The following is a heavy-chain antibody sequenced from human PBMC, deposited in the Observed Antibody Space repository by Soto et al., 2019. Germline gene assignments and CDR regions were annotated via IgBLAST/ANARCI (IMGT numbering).Heavy chain of an antibody. Sequence: EVQLLESGGDLVQPGGSLRLSCAASGFTFSNYDMSWVRQAPGKGLEWVSSVSSSGSSTYYADSVKGRFTISRDSPKNTLYLQMSSLGAADTAVYHCARRDCGSGRNCVCGAPAFAYWGQGNLVTVTS. D-gene: IGHD2-21*01. CDR2: VSSSGSST. V-gene: IGHV3-23*01. CDR3: ARRDCGSGRNCVCGAPAFAY. CDR1: GFTFSNYD. J-gene: IGHJ4*02.